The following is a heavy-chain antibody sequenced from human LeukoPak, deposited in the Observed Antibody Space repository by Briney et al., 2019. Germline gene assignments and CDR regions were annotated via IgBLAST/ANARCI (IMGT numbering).Heavy chain of an antibody. CDR2: VRDNGEN. J-gene: IGHJ3*02. CDR1: GGSINAYY. Sequence: PSETLSLTCAVSGGSINAYYMSWIRQPPGKGLEWIAYVRDNGENNYSPSLKSRVALSVDTANNQISLRLNFVTAADTAIYYCARLPATTAACDIWRIGTMVTVSS. CDR3: ARLPATTAACDI. D-gene: IGHD4-11*01. V-gene: IGHV4-59*08.